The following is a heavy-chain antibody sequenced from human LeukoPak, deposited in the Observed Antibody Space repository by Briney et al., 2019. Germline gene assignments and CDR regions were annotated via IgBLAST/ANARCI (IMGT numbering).Heavy chain of an antibody. Sequence: GASGKVSCKASGYTFTDFYLHWVRQAPGQGLEWMGWMNPKSGGTNYAQKFQGRVTMTRDTSITTAYIEVTSLTSDDTAVYYCARLPRAYYYGMDVWGQGTTVTVSS. V-gene: IGHV1-2*02. CDR3: ARLPRAYYYGMDV. CDR2: MNPKSGGT. CDR1: GYTFTDFY. J-gene: IGHJ6*02.